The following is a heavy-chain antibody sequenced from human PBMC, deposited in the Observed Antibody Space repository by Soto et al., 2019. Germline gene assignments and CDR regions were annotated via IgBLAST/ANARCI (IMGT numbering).Heavy chain of an antibody. CDR1: GGSFSGYY. J-gene: IGHJ4*02. CDR3: AGAAPRYCRGGSCYAASDY. Sequence: QVQLQQWGAGLLKPSETLSLTCAVYGGSFSGYYWSWIRQPPGKGLEWIGEINHSGSTNYNPSLKSRVTKSVDTPTTQSTPRLSAAPAADTAVYSCAGAAPRYCRGGSCYAASDYWGQGSLVTVPP. CDR2: INHSGST. D-gene: IGHD2-15*01. V-gene: IGHV4-34*01.